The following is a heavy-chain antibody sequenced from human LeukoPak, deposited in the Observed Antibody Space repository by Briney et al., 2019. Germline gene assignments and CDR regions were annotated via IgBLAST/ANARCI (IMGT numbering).Heavy chain of an antibody. CDR2: INPNSGGT. D-gene: IGHD4-17*01. V-gene: IGHV1-2*02. Sequence: ASVKVSCKASGYTFTGYYMHWVRQAPGQGLEWMGWINPNSGGTNYAQKLQGRVTMTRDTSISTAYMELSRLRSGDTAVYYCARAGDYGQDYFDYWGQGTLVTVSS. J-gene: IGHJ4*02. CDR3: ARAGDYGQDYFDY. CDR1: GYTFTGYY.